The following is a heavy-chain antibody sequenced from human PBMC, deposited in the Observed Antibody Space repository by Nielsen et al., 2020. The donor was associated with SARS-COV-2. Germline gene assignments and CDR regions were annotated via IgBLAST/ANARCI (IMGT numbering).Heavy chain of an antibody. Sequence: GSLKISCAASGFTFSDYYMSWIRQAPGKGLEWVSYISSSSSYTNYADSVKGRFTISRDNAKNSLYLQMNSLRAEDTAVYYCASRYCSGGSCYPDAFDIWGQGTMVTVSS. V-gene: IGHV3-11*03. J-gene: IGHJ3*02. CDR1: GFTFSDYY. D-gene: IGHD2-15*01. CDR3: ASRYCSGGSCYPDAFDI. CDR2: ISSSSSYT.